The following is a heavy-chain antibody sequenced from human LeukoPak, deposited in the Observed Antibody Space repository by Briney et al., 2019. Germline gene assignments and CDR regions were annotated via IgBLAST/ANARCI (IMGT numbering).Heavy chain of an antibody. CDR3: ARVAVAGPKGGDY. V-gene: IGHV3-48*04. D-gene: IGHD6-19*01. CDR1: GFTFSSYS. J-gene: IGHJ4*02. CDR2: ISSSSTI. Sequence: GGSLRLSCAASGFTFSSYSMNWVRQAPGKGLERVSYISSSSTIYYADSVKGRFTISRDNAKNSLYLQMNSLRAEDTAVYYCARVAVAGPKGGDYWGQGTLVTVSS.